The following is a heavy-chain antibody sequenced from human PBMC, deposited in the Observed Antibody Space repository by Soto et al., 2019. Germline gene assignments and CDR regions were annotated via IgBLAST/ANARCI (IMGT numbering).Heavy chain of an antibody. D-gene: IGHD5-12*01. V-gene: IGHV3-53*01. CDR1: GFPVSSTNY. CDR3: HGYGY. Sequence: EVQVVESGGGLIQPGGSLRLSCVVSGFPVSSTNYMSWVRQAPGKGLEWVSVIYSGGTTFYADSVKGRFTISRDNSKNTLYLQMNSLRAEDTAVYYCHGYGYWGQGTLVTVSS. CDR2: IYSGGTT. J-gene: IGHJ4*02.